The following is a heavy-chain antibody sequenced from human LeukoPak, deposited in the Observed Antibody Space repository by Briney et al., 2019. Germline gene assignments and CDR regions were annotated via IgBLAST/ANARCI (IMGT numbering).Heavy chain of an antibody. CDR1: GYTFTSYD. CDR2: MNPNSGNT. CDR3: ARVVSGSRYYYYYYMDV. J-gene: IGHJ6*03. D-gene: IGHD3-10*01. Sequence: VASVKVSCKASGYTFTSYDINWVRQATGQGLEWMGWMNPNSGNTGYAQKFQGRVTMTRNTSISTAYMELSSLRSEDTAVYYCARVVSGSRYYYYYYMDVWGKGTTVTISS. V-gene: IGHV1-8*01.